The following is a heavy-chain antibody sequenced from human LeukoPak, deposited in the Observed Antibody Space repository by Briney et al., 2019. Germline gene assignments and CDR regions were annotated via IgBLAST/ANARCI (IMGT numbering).Heavy chain of an antibody. CDR3: ARTSSPNYYGSGSYKYYYYGMDV. J-gene: IGHJ6*04. CDR1: GFSLSTSGMC. D-gene: IGHD3-10*01. V-gene: IGHV2-70*01. CDR2: IDWDDDK. Sequence: SGPALVKPTQTLTLTCTFSGFSLSTSGMCVSWIRQPPGKALEWLALIDWDDDKYYSTSLKTRLTISKDTSKNQVVLTMTNMDPVDTATYYCARTSSPNYYGSGSYKYYYYGMDVWGKGTTVTVSS.